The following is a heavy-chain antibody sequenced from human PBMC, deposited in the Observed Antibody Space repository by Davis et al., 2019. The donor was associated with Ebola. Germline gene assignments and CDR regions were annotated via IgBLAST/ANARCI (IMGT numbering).Heavy chain of an antibody. CDR2: ISYDGNKK. CDR1: GFTFSTYA. J-gene: IGHJ5*02. V-gene: IGHV3-30-3*01. CDR3: ARASGSRVFTWFDP. Sequence: PGGSLRLSCVGSGFTFSTYAMHGVRQAPGKGLEWVAHISYDGNKKYYADSVKGRFTISRDNAKNSLYLQMNSLRAEDTAVYYCARASGSRVFTWFDPWGQGTLVTVSS. D-gene: IGHD1-26*01.